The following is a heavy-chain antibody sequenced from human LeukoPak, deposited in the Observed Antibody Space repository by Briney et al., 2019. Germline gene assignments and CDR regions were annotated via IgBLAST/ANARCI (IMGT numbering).Heavy chain of an antibody. CDR1: GGSFRGYY. Sequence: SETLSLTCAVYGGSFRGYYWSWIREPPGKGLEWIGEINHSGSTNYNPSLKSRVTISVDTSKNQFSLKLSSVTAADTAVYYCARGLRITMVRGVSFPDYWGQGTLVTVSS. D-gene: IGHD3-10*01. CDR3: ARGLRITMVRGVSFPDY. CDR2: INHSGST. J-gene: IGHJ4*02. V-gene: IGHV4-34*01.